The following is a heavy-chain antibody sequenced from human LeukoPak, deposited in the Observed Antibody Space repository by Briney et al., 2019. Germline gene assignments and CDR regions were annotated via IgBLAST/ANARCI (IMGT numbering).Heavy chain of an antibody. CDR3: ARGRYCSADICSGGDAFDI. V-gene: IGHV4-4*07. D-gene: IGHD2-15*01. CDR1: GGSINNYY. CDR2: IYTRGST. J-gene: IGHJ3*02. Sequence: SETLSLTCTVSGGSINNYYWSWIRQPAGKGLEWIGRIYTRGSTNYSPSLKSRVTMSVDASKSQFSLKLSSVTAADTAVYYCARGRYCSADICSGGDAFDIWGQGTMVSVSS.